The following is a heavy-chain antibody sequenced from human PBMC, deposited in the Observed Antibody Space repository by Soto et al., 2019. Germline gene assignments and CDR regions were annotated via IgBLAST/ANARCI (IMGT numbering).Heavy chain of an antibody. CDR3: ARQVTTIYYYFDY. Sequence: PSETLSLTCTVSGGSITSYYWSWIRQSPGKGLEWIGFIYYSGSTSYNPSLKSRVSISVDTSKNQFSLKLSSVTAADTAVYYCARQVTTIYYYFDYWGQGALVTVS. CDR1: GGSITSYY. V-gene: IGHV4-59*08. J-gene: IGHJ4*02. CDR2: IYYSGST. D-gene: IGHD5-12*01.